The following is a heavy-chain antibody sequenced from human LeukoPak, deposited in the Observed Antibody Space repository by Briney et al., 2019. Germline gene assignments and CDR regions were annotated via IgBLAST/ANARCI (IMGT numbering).Heavy chain of an antibody. Sequence: GRSLRLSCAASGFTFSSYGMHWVRQAPGKGLEWVAVIWYDGSNKYYADSVKGRFTISRDNSKNTLYLQMNSPRAEDTAVYYCARGYYDFWSGYPYYFDYWGQGTLVTVSS. D-gene: IGHD3-3*01. J-gene: IGHJ4*02. CDR2: IWYDGSNK. CDR1: GFTFSSYG. CDR3: ARGYYDFWSGYPYYFDY. V-gene: IGHV3-33*01.